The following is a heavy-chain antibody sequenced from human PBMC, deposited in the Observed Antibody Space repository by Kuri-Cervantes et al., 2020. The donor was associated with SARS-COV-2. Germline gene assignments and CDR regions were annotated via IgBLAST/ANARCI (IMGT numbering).Heavy chain of an antibody. V-gene: IGHV3-74*01. CDR1: GFTFSAYW. Sequence: GESLKISCAASGFTFSAYWMHWVRHAPGKGLVWVSHIDGDGTSIGYADSVKGRFTISRDSAKVTLYLQMNSLRAEDTAMYYCARGDGMDVWGQGTTVTVSS. CDR2: IDGDGTSI. CDR3: ARGDGMDV. J-gene: IGHJ6*02.